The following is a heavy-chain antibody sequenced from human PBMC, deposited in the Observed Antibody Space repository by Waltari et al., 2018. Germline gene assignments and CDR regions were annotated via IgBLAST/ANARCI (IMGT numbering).Heavy chain of an antibody. CDR3: ASYGSPLSGDYGNWFDP. CDR2: IIPIFGTA. J-gene: IGHJ5*02. V-gene: IGHV1-69*08. CDR1: GGTFSCYA. Sequence: QVQLVQSGAEVKKPGSSVKVSCKASGGTFSCYAITWVRQAPGQGLEWMGRIIPIFGTANYAQKFQGRVTITADKSTSTAYMELSSLRSEDTAVYYCASYGSPLSGDYGNWFDPWGQGTLVTVSS. D-gene: IGHD4-17*01.